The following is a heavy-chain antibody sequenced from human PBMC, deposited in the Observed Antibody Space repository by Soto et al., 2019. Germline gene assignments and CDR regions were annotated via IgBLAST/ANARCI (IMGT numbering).Heavy chain of an antibody. CDR3: ANDRSRGSGSYSNACYYYGMGP. CDR2: ISGCGGST. D-gene: IGHD1-26*01. Sequence: PRLSCAASGFTFSSYAMSWVLQAPGKGLAWVSAISGCGGSTYYADSVKGRFTISRDNSKNMLYPHMNSLRAEDTVVYYCANDRSRGSGSYSNACYYYGMGPWGQGTTVTVSS. CDR1: GFTFSSYA. J-gene: IGHJ6*02. V-gene: IGHV3-23*01.